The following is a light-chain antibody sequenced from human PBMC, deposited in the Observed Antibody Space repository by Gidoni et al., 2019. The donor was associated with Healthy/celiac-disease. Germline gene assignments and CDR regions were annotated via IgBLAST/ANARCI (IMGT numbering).Light chain of an antibody. CDR3: QQYNSYTRLT. Sequence: IQMTQSPSSLSASVGDRVTITCRASPGISNYLAWFQQKPGKAAKPLIYAASSLQSRVPSKCSGGRSGTDVTLTISSLQPEEYATYYCQQYNSYTRLTFGGGTKVEIK. CDR1: PGISNY. J-gene: IGKJ4*01. V-gene: IGKV1-16*02. CDR2: AAS.